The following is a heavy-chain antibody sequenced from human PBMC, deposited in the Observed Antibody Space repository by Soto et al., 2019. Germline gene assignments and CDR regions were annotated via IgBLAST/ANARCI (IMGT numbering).Heavy chain of an antibody. CDR1: GFTFSSYA. V-gene: IGHV3-23*01. CDR2: ISGSGGST. Sequence: PGGSLRLSCAASGFTFSSYAMSWVRQAPGEGLEWVSTISGSGGSTYYADSVKGRFTISRDNSKNTLYLQMNSLRAEDTAVYYCAKDRGLTYYYDSSGYPVFDYWGQGTLVTVSS. D-gene: IGHD3-22*01. J-gene: IGHJ4*02. CDR3: AKDRGLTYYYDSSGYPVFDY.